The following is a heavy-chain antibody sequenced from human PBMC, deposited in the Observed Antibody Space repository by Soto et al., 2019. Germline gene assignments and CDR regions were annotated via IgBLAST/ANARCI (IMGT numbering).Heavy chain of an antibody. Sequence: VQLVQSGAEVKKPGSSVKVSCQASGGTFSSDGISWVRQASGQGLEWMGRIIPFLGIRNYAQRFRGRVTITADMSTNTAYMELSGLRSEDTAVYYCARDRKFCDSVTCFSPAGYWGQGTLVTVSS. CDR1: GGTFSSDG. V-gene: IGHV1-69*04. J-gene: IGHJ4*02. CDR3: ARDRKFCDSVTCFSPAGY. CDR2: IIPFLGIR. D-gene: IGHD3-22*01.